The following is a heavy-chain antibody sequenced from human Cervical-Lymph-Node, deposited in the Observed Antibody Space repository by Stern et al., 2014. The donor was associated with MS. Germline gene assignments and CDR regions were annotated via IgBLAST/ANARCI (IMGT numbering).Heavy chain of an antibody. J-gene: IGHJ6*02. CDR2: ISYSGST. CDR3: TRGVRV. Sequence: QVQLQESGPGLLKPSETLSLTCTVSGGSGNSVNYYWTWIRQPPGKGLEWIGYISYSGSTKYNPYLKSRFNISVDTSKNQFSLNLRSVTAADTAVYYCTRGVRVWGQGTTVTVSS. V-gene: IGHV4-61*01. CDR1: GGSGNSVNYY.